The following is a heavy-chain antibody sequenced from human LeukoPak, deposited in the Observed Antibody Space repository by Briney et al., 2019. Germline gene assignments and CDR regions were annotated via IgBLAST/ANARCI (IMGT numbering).Heavy chain of an antibody. D-gene: IGHD6-19*01. J-gene: IGHJ6*02. CDR1: GFTFDDYA. CDR2: ISWNSGSI. CDR3: ARGGIAVAGTPGGMDV. Sequence: PGGSLRLSCAASGFTFDDYAMHWVRHAPGKGLEWVSGISWNSGSIGYADSVKGRFTISRDNAKNSLYLQMNSLRAEDTAVYYCARGGIAVAGTPGGMDVWGQGTTVTVSS. V-gene: IGHV3-9*01.